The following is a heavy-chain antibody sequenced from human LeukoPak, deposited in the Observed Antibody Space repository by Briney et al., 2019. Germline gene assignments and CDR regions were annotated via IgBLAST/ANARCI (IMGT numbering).Heavy chain of an antibody. J-gene: IGHJ4*02. CDR1: GYTFNSYG. V-gene: IGHV1-18*01. CDR2: IHTYNGHT. Sequence: ASVKVSCKSSGYTFNSYGITWVRQAPGQGLEWMGWIHTYNGHTNYAQKLQGRVTMTTDTSTSTAYMELRSLGSDDTAVYYCARDLGSSSWFYYFDYWGREPWSPSPQ. D-gene: IGHD6-13*01. CDR3: ARDLGSSSWFYYFDY.